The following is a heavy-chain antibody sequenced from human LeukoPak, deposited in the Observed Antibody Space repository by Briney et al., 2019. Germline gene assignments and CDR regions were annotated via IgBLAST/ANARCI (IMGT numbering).Heavy chain of an antibody. Sequence: ASVKVSCKASGYTFTGYYMHWVRQAPGQGLEWMGWINPNSGGTNYAQKFQSRVTMTRDTSISTAYMELSRLRSDDTAVYYCARECYGSGSYYNCYFDYWGQGTLVTVSS. CDR3: ARECYGSGSYYNCYFDY. CDR2: INPNSGGT. J-gene: IGHJ4*02. D-gene: IGHD3-10*01. V-gene: IGHV1-2*02. CDR1: GYTFTGYY.